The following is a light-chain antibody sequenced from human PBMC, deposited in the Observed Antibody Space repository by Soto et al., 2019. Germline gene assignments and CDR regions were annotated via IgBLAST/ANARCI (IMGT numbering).Light chain of an antibody. CDR1: SSDVGGYNY. V-gene: IGLV2-11*01. CDR3: SSYAGNYVYA. Sequence: QSVLPQPRSVSGSPGQSVTIPCTGTSSDVGGYNYVSWYQRHAGKGPKLIIYDVSERPSGVPDRFSASKSGNTASLTISGLQAEDEADYYCSSYAGNYVYAFGSGTKVTVL. CDR2: DVS. J-gene: IGLJ1*01.